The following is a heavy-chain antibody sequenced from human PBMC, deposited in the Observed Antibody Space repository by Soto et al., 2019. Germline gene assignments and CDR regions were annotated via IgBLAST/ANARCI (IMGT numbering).Heavy chain of an antibody. J-gene: IGHJ4*02. CDR2: INHSGST. V-gene: IGHV4-34*01. CDR1: GGSFSGYY. Sequence: PSETLSLTCAVYGGSFSGYYWSWIRQPPGKGLEWIGEINHSGSTNYNPSLKSRVTISVDTSKNQFSLKLSSVTAADTAVYYCASPHIAARVFDYWGQGTLVTVSS. D-gene: IGHD6-6*01. CDR3: ASPHIAARVFDY.